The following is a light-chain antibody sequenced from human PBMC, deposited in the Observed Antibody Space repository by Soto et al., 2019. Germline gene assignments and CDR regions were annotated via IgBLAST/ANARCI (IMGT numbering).Light chain of an antibody. V-gene: IGLV1-44*01. J-gene: IGLJ3*02. CDR2: SNN. CDR3: AAWDDSLNGPV. CDR1: SSNIGSNI. Sequence: QAVVTQPPSASGTPGQRVTISCSGSSSNIGSNIVNWYQQLPGTAPKLLIYSNNQRPSGVPDRFSGSKSGTSASLAISGLQSADEADYYCAAWDDSLNGPVFGGGTKVTVL.